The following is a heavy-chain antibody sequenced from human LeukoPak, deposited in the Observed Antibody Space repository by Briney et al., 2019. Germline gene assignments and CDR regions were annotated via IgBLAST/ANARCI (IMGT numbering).Heavy chain of an antibody. CDR3: ARQYYYYYGMDV. Sequence: SETLSLTCTVSGGSISSFYWSWIRQPPGKGLEWIGYIYYSGSTNYNPSLKSRVTISVGTSKNQFSLKLNSVTAADTAVYYCARQYYYYYGMDVWGQGTTVTVSS. V-gene: IGHV4-59*08. CDR2: IYYSGST. J-gene: IGHJ6*02. CDR1: GGSISSFY.